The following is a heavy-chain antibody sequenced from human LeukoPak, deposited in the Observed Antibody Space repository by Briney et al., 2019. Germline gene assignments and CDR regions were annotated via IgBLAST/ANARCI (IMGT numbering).Heavy chain of an antibody. D-gene: IGHD3-3*01. Sequence: PGGSLRLSCAASGFTFSDYYMSWIRQAPGKGLEWVSVIYSGGSTYYADSVKGRFTISRDNSKNTLYLQMNSLRAEDTAVYYCARGDYDFWSGPATYYYYGMDVWGQGTTVTVSS. CDR3: ARGDYDFWSGPATYYYYGMDV. V-gene: IGHV3-66*01. CDR2: IYSGGST. J-gene: IGHJ6*02. CDR1: GFTFSDYY.